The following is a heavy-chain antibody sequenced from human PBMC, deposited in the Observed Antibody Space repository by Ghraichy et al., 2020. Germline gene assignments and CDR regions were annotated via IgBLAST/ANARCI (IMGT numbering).Heavy chain of an antibody. J-gene: IGHJ4*02. CDR2: IYYSGST. V-gene: IGHV4-39*01. Sequence: SETLSLTCTVSGGSISSSSYYWGWIRQPPGKGLEWIGSIYYSGSTYYNPSLKSRVTISVDTSKNQFSLKLSSVTAADTAVYYCARRGSRDSGSYWDYWGQGTLVTVSS. D-gene: IGHD1-26*01. CDR3: ARRGSRDSGSYWDY. CDR1: GGSISSSSYY.